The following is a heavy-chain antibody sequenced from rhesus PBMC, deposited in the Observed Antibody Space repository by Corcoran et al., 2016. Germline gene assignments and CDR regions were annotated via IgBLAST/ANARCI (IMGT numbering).Heavy chain of an antibody. CDR2: IYGSSTST. D-gene: IGHD6-13*01. V-gene: IGHV4S10*01. CDR1: GGSISDSYR. J-gene: IGHJ4*01. Sequence: QVQLQESGPGVVKSSETLSLTCAVSGGSISDSYRWSWIRQPPGKGLEWIGYIYGSSTSTNYNPSLKSRVTMSKDTSKNQFAWKLSSVTAADTAVFYCARDGDSSWSVFDYWGQGVLVTVSS. CDR3: ARDGDSSWSVFDY.